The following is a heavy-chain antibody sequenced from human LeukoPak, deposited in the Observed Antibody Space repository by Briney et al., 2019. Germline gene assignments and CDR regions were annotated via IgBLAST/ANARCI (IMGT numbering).Heavy chain of an antibody. Sequence: SETLSLTCTVSGGSISSYYWSWIRQPPGKGLEWIGYIYYSGSTNYNPSLKSRVTISVDTSKNQFSLKLSSVTAADTAVYYCARGGSSYYYDGDVWGQGTTVTVSS. CDR3: ARGGSSYYYDGDV. J-gene: IGHJ6*02. CDR2: IYYSGST. D-gene: IGHD3-22*01. V-gene: IGHV4-59*08. CDR1: GGSISSYY.